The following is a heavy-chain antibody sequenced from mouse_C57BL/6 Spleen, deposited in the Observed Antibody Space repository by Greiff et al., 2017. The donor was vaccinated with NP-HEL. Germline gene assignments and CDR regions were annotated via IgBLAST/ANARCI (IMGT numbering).Heavy chain of an antibody. V-gene: IGHV1-64*01. J-gene: IGHJ2*01. D-gene: IGHD1-1*01. CDR1: GYTFTSYW. Sequence: VQLQQSGAELVKPGASVKLSCKASGYTFTSYWMHWVKQRPGQGLEWIGMIHPNSGSTNYNEKFKSKATLTVDKSSSTAYMQLSSLTSEDSAVYYCAREVITTVVATRYFDYWGQGTTLTVSS. CDR2: IHPNSGST. CDR3: AREVITTVVATRYFDY.